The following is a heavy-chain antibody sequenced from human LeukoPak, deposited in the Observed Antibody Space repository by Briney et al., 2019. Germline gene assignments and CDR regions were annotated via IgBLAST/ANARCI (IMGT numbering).Heavy chain of an antibody. J-gene: IGHJ5*02. Sequence: GGSLRLSCAASGFTFSSYAMHWVRQAPGKGLEWVAVISYDGSNKYYADSVKGRFTISRDNSKNTLYLQMNSLRAEDTAVYYCASITMIGPGFDPWGQGTLVTVSS. CDR1: GFTFSSYA. CDR2: ISYDGSNK. V-gene: IGHV3-30-3*01. D-gene: IGHD3-22*01. CDR3: ASITMIGPGFDP.